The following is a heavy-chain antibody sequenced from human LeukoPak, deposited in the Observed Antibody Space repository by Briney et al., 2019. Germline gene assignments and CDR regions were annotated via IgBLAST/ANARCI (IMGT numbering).Heavy chain of an antibody. D-gene: IGHD6-6*01. CDR2: INPNSGGT. CDR3: ARDSEYSSSHIRGYYYMDV. V-gene: IGHV1-2*02. CDR1: GNTFTGYY. Sequence: ASVMLSCKASGNTFTGYYMHWVRQAPGQGLEWMGWINPNSGGTNYAQKFQGRVTMTRDTSISTAYMELSRLRSDDTAVYYCARDSEYSSSHIRGYYYMDVWGKGTTVTVSS. J-gene: IGHJ6*03.